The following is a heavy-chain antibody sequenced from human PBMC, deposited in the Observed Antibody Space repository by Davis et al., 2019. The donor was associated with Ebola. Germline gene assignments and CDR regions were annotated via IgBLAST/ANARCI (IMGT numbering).Heavy chain of an antibody. D-gene: IGHD3-22*01. CDR2: IYPRTSVT. CDR3: ARVLFNYHSSGPLGY. J-gene: IGHJ4*02. CDR1: GYTFINIW. Sequence: GESLKISCKGSGYTFINIWIAWVRQMPGKGLEWRGIIYPRTSVTRYSPSFQGQVTISADTSINTAYLQWNTLKASDTGLYYCARVLFNYHSSGPLGYWGQGTLVTVSS. V-gene: IGHV5-51*01.